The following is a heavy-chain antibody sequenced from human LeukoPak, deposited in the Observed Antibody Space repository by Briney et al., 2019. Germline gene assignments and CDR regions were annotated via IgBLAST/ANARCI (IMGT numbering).Heavy chain of an antibody. V-gene: IGHV3-53*01. CDR2: IKSGTDT. CDR1: GSTISTKY. D-gene: IGHD3-22*01. J-gene: IGHJ3*02. Sequence: GGFLRLSCAASGSTISTKYMSWVRQAPGKGLEWVSVIKSGTDTRYADSVKGRFTISRDNSKNTLYLQMNSLRAEDTAVYYCAREGVYDSSGYNDAFDIWGQGTMVTVSS. CDR3: AREGVYDSSGYNDAFDI.